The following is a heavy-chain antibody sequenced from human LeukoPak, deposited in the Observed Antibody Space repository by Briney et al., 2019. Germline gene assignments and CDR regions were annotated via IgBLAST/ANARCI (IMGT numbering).Heavy chain of an antibody. V-gene: IGHV1-46*01. Sequence: ASVKVSCKASGYTFTNYFMHWVRQAPGQGLEWMGIIDPSGGSTSYAQKFQGRVTMTRDMSTSTAYMELRSLRSDDTAVYYCARVREGDYGFDAFDIWGQGTMVTVSS. D-gene: IGHD4-17*01. CDR2: IDPSGGST. CDR3: ARVREGDYGFDAFDI. J-gene: IGHJ3*02. CDR1: GYTFTNYF.